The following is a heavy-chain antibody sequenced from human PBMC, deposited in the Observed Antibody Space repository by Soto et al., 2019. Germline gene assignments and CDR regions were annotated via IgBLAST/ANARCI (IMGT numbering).Heavy chain of an antibody. J-gene: IGHJ6*03. CDR2: ISYDGSNK. Sequence: PGGSLRLSCAASGFTSSSYGMHWVRQAPGKGLEWVAVISYDGSNKYYADSVKGRFTISRDNSKNTLYLQMNSLRAEDTAVYYCAKESYKWNYADMDVWGKGTTVTISS. CDR3: AKESYKWNYADMDV. D-gene: IGHD1-7*01. V-gene: IGHV3-30*18. CDR1: GFTSSSYG.